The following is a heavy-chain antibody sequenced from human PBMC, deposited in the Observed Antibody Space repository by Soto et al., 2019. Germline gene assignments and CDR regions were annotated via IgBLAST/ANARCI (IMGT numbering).Heavy chain of an antibody. CDR2: IYDSETT. V-gene: IGHV4-59*01. Sequence: SATLSLTSTVSGGSITRKYWSWIRQPPGKGLEWIGYIYDSETTNYNPSLKSRVTVSVDTSKNQLSLKLSSVTAADTAVYFCAREGEYSYGYFDYWGRGTLVTVSS. D-gene: IGHD5-18*01. CDR3: AREGEYSYGYFDY. CDR1: GGSITRKY. J-gene: IGHJ4*02.